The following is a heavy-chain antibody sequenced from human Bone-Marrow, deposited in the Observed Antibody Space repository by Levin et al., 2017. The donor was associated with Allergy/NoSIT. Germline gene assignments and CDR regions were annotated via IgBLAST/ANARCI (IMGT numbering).Heavy chain of an antibody. V-gene: IGHV1-2*06. CDR2: INPYSGDT. D-gene: IGHD4/OR15-4a*01. CDR1: GYTFTGYY. J-gene: IGHJ4*02. Sequence: GESLKISCKASGYTFTGYYMHWVRQAPGQGLEWMGRINPYSGDTNYAQKFQGRVTMTRETSISTAYMEVSRLRSDDTAVYYCARSSGANSDFDFWGQGTLVTVSS. CDR3: ARSSGANSDFDF.